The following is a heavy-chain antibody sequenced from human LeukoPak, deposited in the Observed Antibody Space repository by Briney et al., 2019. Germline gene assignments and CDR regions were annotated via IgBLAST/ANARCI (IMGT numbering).Heavy chain of an antibody. CDR2: INPNSGGT. CDR1: GYTFTGYY. Sequence: ASVKVSGKASGYTFTGYYMHWVRQAPGQGLEWMGWINPNSGGTNYAQKFQGRVTMTRDTSISTAYMELSRLRPDDTAVYYCARERSGSGSYPFDYWGQETLVTVSS. CDR3: ARERSGSGSYPFDY. V-gene: IGHV1-2*02. J-gene: IGHJ4*02. D-gene: IGHD3-10*01.